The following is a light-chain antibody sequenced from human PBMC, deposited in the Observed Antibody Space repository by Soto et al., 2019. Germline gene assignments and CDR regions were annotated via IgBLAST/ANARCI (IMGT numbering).Light chain of an antibody. CDR2: LGS. J-gene: IGKJ1*01. CDR3: MQALQTHRK. V-gene: IGKV2-28*01. CDR1: QSLLHSNGYNY. Sequence: EIVLTQSPLTLPVTPGEPASISCRSSQSLLHSNGYNYLDWYLQKPGQSPQLLIYLGSNRASGVPDRFSGSESGTDFTLKISRVKAEDVGVYYCMQALQTHRKFGQGTKV.